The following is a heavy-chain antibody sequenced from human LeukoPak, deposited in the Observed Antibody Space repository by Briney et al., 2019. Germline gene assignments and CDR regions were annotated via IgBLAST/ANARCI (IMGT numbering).Heavy chain of an antibody. V-gene: IGHV1-69*05. D-gene: IGHD3-9*01. Sequence: SVGVSCKASGGIFSSYAILGVQKAPGQGLEWMGRIIPIFGTANYAQKFQGRVTITTDESTSTAYMELSSLRSEDTAVYYCAREIRYFDWLVPYYCDYWGQGTLVTVSS. J-gene: IGHJ4*02. CDR2: IIPIFGTA. CDR1: GGIFSSYA. CDR3: AREIRYFDWLVPYYCDY.